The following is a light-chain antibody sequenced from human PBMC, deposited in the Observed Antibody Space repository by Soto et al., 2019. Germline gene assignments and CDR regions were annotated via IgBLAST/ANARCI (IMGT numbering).Light chain of an antibody. CDR1: QSVGGW. CDR3: QHHGT. J-gene: IGKJ1*01. V-gene: IGKV1-5*03. Sequence: DIQMTQSPSTLSASVGDRVTITCRASQSVGGWLAWYQQKPGKAPKLLIYKASTLESGVPSRFSGSGSGTEFTLTISTLQPDDFATYYCQHHGTFGQGTKV. CDR2: KAS.